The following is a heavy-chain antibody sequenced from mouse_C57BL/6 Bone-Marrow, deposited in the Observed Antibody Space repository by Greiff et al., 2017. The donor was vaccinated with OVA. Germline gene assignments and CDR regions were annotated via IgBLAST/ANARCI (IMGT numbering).Heavy chain of an antibody. CDR3: ARRGRGGYYYGLDY. Sequence: QVQLQQSGAELVRPGTSVKMSCKASGYTFTNYWIGWAKQRPGHGLEWIGDIYPGGGYTNYNEKFKGKATLTADKSSSTAYMQFSSLTSEDSAIYYGARRGRGGYYYGLDYWGQGTTLTVSS. J-gene: IGHJ2*01. V-gene: IGHV1-63*01. CDR2: IYPGGGYT. D-gene: IGHD1-1*01. CDR1: GYTFTNYW.